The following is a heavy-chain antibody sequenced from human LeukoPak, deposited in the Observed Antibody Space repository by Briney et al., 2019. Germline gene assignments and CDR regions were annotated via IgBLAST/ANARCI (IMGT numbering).Heavy chain of an antibody. V-gene: IGHV4-34*01. CDR1: GGSFSGYY. CDR2: INHSGST. D-gene: IGHD6-13*01. CDR3: ARGGNYSSSWSDFDY. J-gene: IGHJ4*02. Sequence: PSETLSLTCAVYGGSFSGYYWGLIRQPPGKGLEWIGEINHSGSTNYNPSLKSRVTISVDTSKNQFSLKLSSVTAADTAVYYCARGGNYSSSWSDFDYWGQGTLVTVSS.